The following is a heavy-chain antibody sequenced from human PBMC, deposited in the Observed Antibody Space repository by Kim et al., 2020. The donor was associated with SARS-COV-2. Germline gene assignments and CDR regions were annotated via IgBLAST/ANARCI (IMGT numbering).Heavy chain of an antibody. CDR1: GGSFSGYY. J-gene: IGHJ6*02. CDR2: INHSGST. Sequence: SETLSLTCAVYGGSFSGYYWSWIRQPPGKGLEWIGEINHSGSTNYNPSLKSRVTISVDTSKNQFSLKLSSVTAADTAVYYCARFVRGVISYYYYGMDVWGQGTTVTVSS. CDR3: ARFVRGVISYYYYGMDV. V-gene: IGHV4-34*01. D-gene: IGHD3-10*01.